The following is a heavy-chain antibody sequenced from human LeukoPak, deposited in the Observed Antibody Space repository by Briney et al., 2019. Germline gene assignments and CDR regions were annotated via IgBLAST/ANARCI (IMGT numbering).Heavy chain of an antibody. CDR1: EDTFTGYY. CDR2: INPNTGGT. J-gene: IGHJ4*02. Sequence: ASVKVSCKASEDTFTGYYIHWVRQAPGQGLEWMGWINPNTGGTNSAQKFQGRVTMTRDTSITTVYMELSRLRSDDTAVYYCARGRQYSGTHYFDYWGQGTLVTVSS. D-gene: IGHD1-1*01. V-gene: IGHV1-2*02. CDR3: ARGRQYSGTHYFDY.